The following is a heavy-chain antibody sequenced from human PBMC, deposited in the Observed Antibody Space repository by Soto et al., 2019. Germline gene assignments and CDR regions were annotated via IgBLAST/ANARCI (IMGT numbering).Heavy chain of an antibody. V-gene: IGHV6-1*01. J-gene: IGHJ3*02. CDR1: GDSVSSNSAA. CDR2: TYYRSKWYN. Sequence: PSQTLSLTCAISGDSVSSNSAAWNWIRQSPSRGLEWLGRTYYRSKWYNDYAVSVKSRITINPDTSKNQFSLQLNSVTPEDTAVYYCARDQGPYYYDSSGYYWPSAFDIWGQGXMVTV. D-gene: IGHD3-22*01. CDR3: ARDQGPYYYDSSGYYWPSAFDI.